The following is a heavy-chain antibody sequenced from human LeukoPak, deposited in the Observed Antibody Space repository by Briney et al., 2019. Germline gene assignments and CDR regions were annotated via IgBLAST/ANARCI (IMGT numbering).Heavy chain of an antibody. CDR1: EFTFSNYW. V-gene: IGHV3-74*01. CDR3: ARDGIAAAADGRSFDC. CDR2: INAGGSET. J-gene: IGHJ4*02. Sequence: GGSLRLSCAASEFTFSNYWMHWVRQAPGKGLVWVSRINAGGSETNYADSVKGRFTISRDNANNTLYLQMNSLRAEDTAVYYCARDGIAAAADGRSFDCWGQGTLVTVSS. D-gene: IGHD6-13*01.